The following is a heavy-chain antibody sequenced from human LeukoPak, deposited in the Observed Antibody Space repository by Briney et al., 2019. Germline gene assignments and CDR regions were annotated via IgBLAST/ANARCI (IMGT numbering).Heavy chain of an antibody. CDR1: GYTFTTYG. D-gene: IGHD1-1*01. CDR2: ISAYNGNT. Sequence: ASVKVSCKASGYTFTTYGISWVRQAPGQGLEWMGWISAYNGNTNYAQKLQGRVTMTTDTSTNTAYMELRSLRSDDTAVYYCARVNNFNPFDYWGQGTLVTVSS. CDR3: ARVNNFNPFDY. V-gene: IGHV1-18*01. J-gene: IGHJ4*02.